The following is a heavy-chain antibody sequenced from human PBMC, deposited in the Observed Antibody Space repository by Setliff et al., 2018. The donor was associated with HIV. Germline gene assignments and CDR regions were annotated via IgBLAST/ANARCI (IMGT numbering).Heavy chain of an antibody. J-gene: IGHJ3*02. CDR3: ARDSGSYGAFDI. V-gene: IGHV1-2*02. CDR2: INPNSGGT. Sequence: ASVKVSCKASGYTFTGYYMHWVRQAPGQGLEWMGWINPNSGGTNYAQKFQGRVTMTRDTSISTAYMELSGLRSDDTAVYYCARDSGSYGAFDIWGQGTMVTVSS. CDR1: GYTFTGYY. D-gene: IGHD1-26*01.